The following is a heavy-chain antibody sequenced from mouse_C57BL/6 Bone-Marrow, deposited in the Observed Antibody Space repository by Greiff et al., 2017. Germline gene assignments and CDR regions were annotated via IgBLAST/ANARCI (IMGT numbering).Heavy chain of an antibody. CDR1: GFTFSDYG. J-gene: IGHJ4*01. V-gene: IGHV5-17*01. Sequence: EVMLVESGGGLVKPGGSLKLSCAASGFTFSDYGMHWVRQAPEEGLEWVAYISSGSSTLYYADTVKGRFTISRDNAKNTLFLQMTSLRSEDTAMYYCAITTVVATDAMDYWGQGTSVTVSS. CDR2: ISSGSSTL. CDR3: AITTVVATDAMDY. D-gene: IGHD1-1*01.